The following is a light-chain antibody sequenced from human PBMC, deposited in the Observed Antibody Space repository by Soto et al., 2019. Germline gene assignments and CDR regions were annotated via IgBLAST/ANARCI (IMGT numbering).Light chain of an antibody. J-gene: IGKJ4*01. CDR2: TAS. CDR3: EQYGSSPLLT. CDR1: QSVSGNY. V-gene: IGKV3-20*01. Sequence: DTVLTQSPATLSLSPGERATLSCTTSQSVSGNYLAWYQQKPGQAPRLLIYTASTRATGVPDRFSATGSGTDFTLTINRLEPEDSAVYYCEQYGSSPLLTFGGGTKLEIK.